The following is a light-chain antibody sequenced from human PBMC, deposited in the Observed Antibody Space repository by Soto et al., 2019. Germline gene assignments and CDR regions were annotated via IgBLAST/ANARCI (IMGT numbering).Light chain of an antibody. V-gene: IGKV3-11*01. Sequence: EIVLTQSPATLSLSPGERATLSCRASQSVYSLLAWYQQKPGQAPRLLIYDAANRATGIPARFSGSVYGTDFTLTISSLEPEDFAVYYCQQRANLWTFGQGTRVQIK. CDR3: QQRANLWT. J-gene: IGKJ1*01. CDR2: DAA. CDR1: QSVYSL.